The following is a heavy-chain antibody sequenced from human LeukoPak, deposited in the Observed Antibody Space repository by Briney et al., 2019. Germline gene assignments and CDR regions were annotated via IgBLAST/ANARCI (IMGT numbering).Heavy chain of an antibody. CDR3: ARGYRGRSSSWYVN. Sequence: PSETLSLTCAVYGGSFSGYDWSWIRQPPGKGLEWIGVINHSGSTNYNPSLKSRGTISADTSKKQFSLKLSSVTAADTAVYYCARGYRGRSSSWYVNWGQGTLVTVSS. CDR1: GGSFSGYD. D-gene: IGHD6-13*01. CDR2: INHSGST. V-gene: IGHV4-34*01. J-gene: IGHJ4*02.